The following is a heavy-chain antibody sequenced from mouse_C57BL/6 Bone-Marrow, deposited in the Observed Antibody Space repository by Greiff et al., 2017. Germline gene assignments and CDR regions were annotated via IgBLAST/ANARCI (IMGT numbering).Heavy chain of an antibody. J-gene: IGHJ3*01. V-gene: IGHV14-4*01. CDR1: GFNIKDDY. CDR2: IDPENGDT. Sequence: VQLQQSGAELVRPGASVKLSCTASGFNIKDDYMHWVKQRPEQGLEWIGWIDPENGDTEYASRFQGRVTITADTSSNSAYLQLSSLTSEDTAVYYCTALGFAYWGQGTLVTVSA. CDR3: TALGFAY.